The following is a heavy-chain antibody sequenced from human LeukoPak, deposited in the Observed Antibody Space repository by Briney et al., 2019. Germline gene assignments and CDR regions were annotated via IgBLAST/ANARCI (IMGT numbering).Heavy chain of an antibody. CDR1: GDSISSSSYY. CDR2: IFYRGST. V-gene: IGHV4-39*07. J-gene: IGHJ6*03. CDR3: ARGRWWFAGRPPHYMDV. D-gene: IGHD6-6*01. Sequence: SETLSLTCTVSGDSISSSSYYWEWIRQPLGKGLEWMGSIFYRGSTYYNPSLKSRVTISIDTSKNQFSLKLSSVTAADTAVYYCARGRWWFAGRPPHYMDVWGKGTTVTVSS.